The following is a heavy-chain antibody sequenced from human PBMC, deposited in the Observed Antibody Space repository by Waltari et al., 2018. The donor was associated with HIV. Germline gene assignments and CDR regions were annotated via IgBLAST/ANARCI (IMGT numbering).Heavy chain of an antibody. CDR1: FLLEDYE. D-gene: IGHD2-21*01. V-gene: IGHV3-9*01. CDR2: ITRNGGSK. CDR3: VNADGYYGGGGGAFAI. Sequence: EVRLVQSGGGLVQPGRSLRLSCVANFLLEDYEVHGVRQVPGKGLEWISGITRNGGSKSYADSVRGRFTISRDNAQDSLYLQMSSLRVEDTPIYYCVNADGYYGGGGGAFAIWGQGTLVTVSS. J-gene: IGHJ3*02.